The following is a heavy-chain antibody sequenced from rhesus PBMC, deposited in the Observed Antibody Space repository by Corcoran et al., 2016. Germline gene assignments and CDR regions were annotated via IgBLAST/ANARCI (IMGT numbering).Heavy chain of an antibody. CDR2: IYGNSAST. D-gene: IGHD4-23*01. J-gene: IGHJ6*01. Sequence: QVQLQESGPGLVKPSETLSLTCTVSGGSISGYYYWSWIRQPPGKGLEWIRGIYGNSASTYYNPSRKSRVTISKDTAKNQFSRRLRAVTAADTAVYYCGRDEYKRGYGLDSWGQGVVVTVSS. V-gene: IGHV4-143*01. CDR1: GGSISGYYY. CDR3: GRDEYKRGYGLDS.